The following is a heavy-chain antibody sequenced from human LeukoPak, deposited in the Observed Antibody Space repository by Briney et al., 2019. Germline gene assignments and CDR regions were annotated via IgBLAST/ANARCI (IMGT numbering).Heavy chain of an antibody. CDR1: GFTFSTHW. CDR2: IKEDGSVK. J-gene: IGHJ4*02. V-gene: IGHV3-7*03. D-gene: IGHD5-12*01. CDR3: ARDSTWQLDY. Sequence: GGSLRLSCTASGFTFSTHWMTWVRQPPGKGLEWVANIKEDGSVKYYVDSVKGRFTISRDNTKNALYLQTNSLRADDTAVYFCARDSTWQLDYWGQGTLITVSS.